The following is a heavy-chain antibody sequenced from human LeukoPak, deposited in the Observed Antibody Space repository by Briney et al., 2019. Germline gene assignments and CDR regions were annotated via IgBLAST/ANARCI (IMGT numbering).Heavy chain of an antibody. J-gene: IGHJ4*02. CDR1: GGSFSGYY. CDR3: ARVVDYYDSSRNFDY. D-gene: IGHD3-22*01. CDR2: INHSGST. V-gene: IGHV4-34*01. Sequence: SETLSLTCAVYGGSFSGYYWSWIRQPPGKGLEWIGEINHSGSTNYNPSLKSRVTISVDTSKNQFSLKLSSVTAADTAVYYCARVVDYYDSSRNFDYWAREPWSPSPQ.